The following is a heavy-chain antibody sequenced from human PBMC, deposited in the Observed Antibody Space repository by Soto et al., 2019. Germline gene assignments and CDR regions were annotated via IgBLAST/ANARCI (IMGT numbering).Heavy chain of an antibody. CDR2: ITSDGVST. CDR1: RFTFSSYA. CDR3: SNSGDGY. D-gene: IGHD3-10*01. J-gene: IGHJ4*02. Sequence: PGGSLRLSCAASRFTFSSYAMTWVRQAPGKGLEWVSTITSDGVSTYYADSVKGRFTISRDNSKNTLYLQINSLRAEDTAVYYCSNSGDGYWGQGTLVTVSS. V-gene: IGHV3-23*01.